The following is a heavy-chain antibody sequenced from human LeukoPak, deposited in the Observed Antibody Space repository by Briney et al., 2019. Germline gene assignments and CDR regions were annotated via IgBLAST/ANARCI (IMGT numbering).Heavy chain of an antibody. Sequence: LSGGSLRLSCAASGFTFSSYAMSWVRQAPGKGLEWVSAISGSGGSTYYADSVKGRFTISRDNSKNTLYLQMNSLRAEDTAVYYCAKDPIFLSSGWYRTMGPPNYYYYGMDVWGQGTTVTVSS. J-gene: IGHJ6*02. CDR3: AKDPIFLSSGWYRTMGPPNYYYYGMDV. CDR1: GFTFSSYA. CDR2: ISGSGGST. D-gene: IGHD6-19*01. V-gene: IGHV3-23*01.